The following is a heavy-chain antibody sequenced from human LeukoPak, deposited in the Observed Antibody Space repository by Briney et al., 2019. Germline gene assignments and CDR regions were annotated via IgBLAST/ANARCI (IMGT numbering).Heavy chain of an antibody. CDR3: AKDIGRATAMVNGFDY. Sequence: PGGSLRLSCAASGFTFSSYSMNWVRQAPGKGLEWVSYISSSSSTIYYADSVKGRFTISRDNAKNSLYLQMNSLRAEDTALYYCAKDIGRATAMVNGFDYWGQGTLVTVSS. J-gene: IGHJ4*02. D-gene: IGHD5-18*01. CDR2: ISSSSSTI. V-gene: IGHV3-48*04. CDR1: GFTFSSYS.